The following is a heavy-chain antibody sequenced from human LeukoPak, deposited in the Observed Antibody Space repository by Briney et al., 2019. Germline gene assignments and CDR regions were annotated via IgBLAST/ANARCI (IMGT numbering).Heavy chain of an antibody. V-gene: IGHV3-30*03. CDR2: ISYDGSNK. D-gene: IGHD6-6*01. Sequence: PGGSLRLSCAASGFTFSSYGMHWVRQAPGKGLEWVAVISYDGSNKYYADSVKGRFTISRDNSKNTLYLQMNSLRAEDTAVYYCATSEYSSYQSFDYWGQGTLVTVSS. J-gene: IGHJ4*02. CDR1: GFTFSSYG. CDR3: ATSEYSSYQSFDY.